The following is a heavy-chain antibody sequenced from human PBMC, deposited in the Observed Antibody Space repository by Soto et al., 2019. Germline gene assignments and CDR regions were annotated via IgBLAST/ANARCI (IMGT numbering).Heavy chain of an antibody. V-gene: IGHV1-18*01. CDR1: GYTFTSYG. J-gene: IGHJ4*01. CDR3: ARDNKSPIPPFRGDY. Sequence: ASVKVSCKASGYTFTSYGMSWVRQAPGQGLEWMGWISAYNGNTNYAEKLQGRVTMTTDTSTSTAYMELRNLRSDDTAVYYCARDNKSPIPPFRGDYWGRGTLVTVSS. CDR2: ISAYNGNT. D-gene: IGHD3-10*01.